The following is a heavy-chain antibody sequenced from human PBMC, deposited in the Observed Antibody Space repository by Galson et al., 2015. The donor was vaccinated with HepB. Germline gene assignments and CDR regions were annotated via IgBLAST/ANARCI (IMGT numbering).Heavy chain of an antibody. CDR3: ARENSLGERVPAI. CDR1: GYTFTDYG. CDR2: ISGYNGNS. V-gene: IGHV1-18*01. D-gene: IGHD1-26*01. Sequence: SVKVSCKASGYTFTDYGINWVRQAPGQGLEWMGWISGYNGNSRNAQKFQGRVTLTIDTSTNTAYMELTSLRSDDTAAYYCARENSLGERVPAIWGQGTLVTVSS. J-gene: IGHJ3*01.